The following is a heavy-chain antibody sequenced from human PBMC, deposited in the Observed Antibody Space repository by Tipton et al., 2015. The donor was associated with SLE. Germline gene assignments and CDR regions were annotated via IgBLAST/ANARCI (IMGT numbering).Heavy chain of an antibody. V-gene: IGHV4-34*01. CDR3: VRLELPATKADY. CDR2: INHIGIS. D-gene: IGHD5-24*01. J-gene: IGHJ4*02. CDR1: GESFSGNY. Sequence: TLSLTCAVYGESFSGNYWTWIRQSPGKGLEWIGEINHIGISNSNPPLKSRVTISVDTSKNQFSLKLSSVTAADTAVYYCVRLELPATKADYWGPGTLVTVSS.